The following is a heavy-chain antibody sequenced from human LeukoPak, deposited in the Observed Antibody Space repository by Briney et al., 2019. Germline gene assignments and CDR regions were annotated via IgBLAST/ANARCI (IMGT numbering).Heavy chain of an antibody. CDR1: GGSISSSSYY. CDR2: IYYSGST. D-gene: IGHD3-10*01. CDR3: ARGRYTGNYYGSGSYYNVRGFQH. Sequence: SETLSLTCTVSGGSISSSSYYWGWIRQPPGKGLEWIGSIYYSGSTYYNPSLKSRVTISVDTSKNQFSLKLSSVTAADTAVYYCARGRYTGNYYGSGSYYNVRGFQHWGQGTLVTVSS. V-gene: IGHV4-39*01. J-gene: IGHJ1*01.